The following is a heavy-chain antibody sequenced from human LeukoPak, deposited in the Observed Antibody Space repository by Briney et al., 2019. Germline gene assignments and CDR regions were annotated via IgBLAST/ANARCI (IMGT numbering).Heavy chain of an antibody. Sequence: SETLSLTCTVSGGSISSGSYYWRWIRQPAGKGLEWIGRIYTSGSTNYNPSLKSRFTISVDTSKNQFSLKLSSVTAADTAVYYCARDEDPYFDYWGQGTLVTVSS. CDR1: GGSISSGSYY. D-gene: IGHD2-15*01. J-gene: IGHJ4*02. CDR3: ARDEDPYFDY. V-gene: IGHV4-61*02. CDR2: IYTSGST.